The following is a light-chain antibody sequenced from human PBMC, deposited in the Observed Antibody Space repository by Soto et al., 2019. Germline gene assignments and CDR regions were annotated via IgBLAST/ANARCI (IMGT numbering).Light chain of an antibody. CDR1: NMGSKS. CDR3: QVWDKSSDDVV. CDR2: DDN. V-gene: IGLV3-21*02. J-gene: IGLJ2*01. Sequence: SYELTQPPSGSVAPGQTARITCGGNNMGSKSVHWYQQRPGQAPVLVVYDDNDRPSGIPERFSGSNSGNTATLTISRVEAGDEADYYCQVWDKSSDDVVFGGGTKVTVL.